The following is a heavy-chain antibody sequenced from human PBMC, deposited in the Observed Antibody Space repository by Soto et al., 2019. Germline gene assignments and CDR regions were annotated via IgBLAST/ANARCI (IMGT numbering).Heavy chain of an antibody. CDR2: ISAYNGNT. Sequence: ASVKVSCKASGYTFTSYGISWVRQAPGQGLEWMGWISAYNGNTNYAQKLQGRVTMTTDTSTSTAYMELRSLRSDDTAVYYCARVETAIVVVTLSGLFGYWGQGTLVTVSS. D-gene: IGHD3-22*01. J-gene: IGHJ4*02. V-gene: IGHV1-18*01. CDR1: GYTFTSYG. CDR3: ARVETAIVVVTLSGLFGY.